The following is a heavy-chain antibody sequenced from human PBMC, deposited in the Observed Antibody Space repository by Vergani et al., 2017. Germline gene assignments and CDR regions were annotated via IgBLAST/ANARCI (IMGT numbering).Heavy chain of an antibody. V-gene: IGHV3-7*01. CDR3: ARAGQGIDGDYFFYYYYYMDV. CDR2: IKQDGSEK. J-gene: IGHJ6*03. D-gene: IGHD4-17*01. Sequence: EVQLVESGGGLVQPGGSLRLSCAASGFTFSSYWMSWVRQAPGKGLEWVANIKQDGSEKYYVDSVKGRFTISRDNAKNSLYLQMNSLRAEDTAVYYCARAGQGIDGDYFFYYYYYMDVWGKGTTVTVSS. CDR1: GFTFSSYW.